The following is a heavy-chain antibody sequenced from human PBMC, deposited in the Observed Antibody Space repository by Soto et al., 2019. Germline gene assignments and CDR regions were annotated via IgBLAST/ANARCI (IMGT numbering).Heavy chain of an antibody. Sequence: PVGSLRLSCAASGFTFSSYWMSWARQAPGKGLEWVANIKQDGSEKYYVDSVKGRFTISRDNAKNSLYLQMNSLRAEDTAVYYCAREQVPYYYDSSGYYYGYWGQGTLVTVSS. CDR1: GFTFSSYW. CDR3: AREQVPYYYDSSGYYYGY. J-gene: IGHJ4*02. V-gene: IGHV3-7*03. CDR2: IKQDGSEK. D-gene: IGHD3-22*01.